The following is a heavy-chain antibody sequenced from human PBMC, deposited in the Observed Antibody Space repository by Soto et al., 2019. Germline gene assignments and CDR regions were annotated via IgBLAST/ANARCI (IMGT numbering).Heavy chain of an antibody. CDR1: GFTFNTYT. CDR3: ARAGGTTVTGLWHFDS. V-gene: IGHV3-33*01. CDR2: IWYDGTQK. Sequence: QVQLEESGGGVVQPGRSLRLSCEASGFTFNTYTMHWVPQPPGKGWGGLAAIWYDGTQKYYADSVKGRFIISRDNSKKTLYLEMNSLRAEDTAVYYCARAGGTTVTGLWHFDSWGQGTLVTVSS. D-gene: IGHD4-17*01. J-gene: IGHJ4*02.